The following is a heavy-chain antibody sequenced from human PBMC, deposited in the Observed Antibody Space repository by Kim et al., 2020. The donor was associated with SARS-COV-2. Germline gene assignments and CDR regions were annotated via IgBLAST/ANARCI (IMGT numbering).Heavy chain of an antibody. Sequence: GGSLRLSCAASGFTFSSYGMHWVRQAPGKGLEWVAVIWYDGSNKYYADSVKGRFTISRDNSKNTLYLQMNSLRAEDTAVYYCARGGAPVGVNGDYFDYWGQGTLVTVSS. J-gene: IGHJ4*02. V-gene: IGHV3-33*01. CDR1: GFTFSSYG. CDR3: ARGGAPVGVNGDYFDY. CDR2: IWYDGSNK. D-gene: IGHD1-26*01.